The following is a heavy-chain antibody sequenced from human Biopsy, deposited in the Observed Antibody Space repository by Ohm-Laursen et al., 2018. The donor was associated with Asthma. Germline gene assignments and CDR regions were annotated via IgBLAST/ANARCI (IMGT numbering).Heavy chain of an antibody. J-gene: IGHJ5*02. D-gene: IGHD2-15*01. CDR2: VSHTGST. CDR3: ARLADCSGGACYSYGWFDP. V-gene: IGHV4-59*07. Sequence: SDTLSLPCTVSGGSIRSHDRTWIRLPPGKGLEYIGDVSHTGSTNYNPSLKSRVTMSLETSKSQFSLRLTSVTPADTAVHYCARLADCSGGACYSYGWFDPWGQGTRVTVSS. CDR1: GGSIRSHD.